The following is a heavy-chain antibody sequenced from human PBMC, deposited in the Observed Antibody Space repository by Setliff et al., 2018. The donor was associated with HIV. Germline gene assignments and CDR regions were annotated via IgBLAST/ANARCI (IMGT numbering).Heavy chain of an antibody. Sequence: ASVKVSCKASGGNFRKYSINWVRQAPGQGLEWMGGIIPIFGSTTYAQKFQDRVTITADESKDTVEMELSSLTSEDTAVYYCARDDHYYDMGSILSDWFFDLWDRGTLVTVSS. CDR2: IIPIFGST. CDR1: GGNFRKYS. D-gene: IGHD3-22*01. V-gene: IGHV1-69*13. CDR3: ARDDHYYDMGSILSDWFFDL. J-gene: IGHJ2*01.